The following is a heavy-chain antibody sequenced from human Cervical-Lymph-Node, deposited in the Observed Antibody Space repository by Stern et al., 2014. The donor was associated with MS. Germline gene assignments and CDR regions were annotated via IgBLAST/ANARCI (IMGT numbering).Heavy chain of an antibody. CDR3: ARDQGDYGSGSEDSWFDP. Sequence: VQLVQSGAEVKKPGSSVKVSCKASRDSFSHYALSWVRQAPGQGLEWMGGIIPVFGTTSYTQKVQGRVTITADTSTNIAYMELRNLRFEDTAVYFCARDQGDYGSGSEDSWFDPWGQGTLVTVSS. J-gene: IGHJ5*02. D-gene: IGHD3-10*01. V-gene: IGHV1-69*06. CDR2: IIPVFGTT. CDR1: RDSFSHYA.